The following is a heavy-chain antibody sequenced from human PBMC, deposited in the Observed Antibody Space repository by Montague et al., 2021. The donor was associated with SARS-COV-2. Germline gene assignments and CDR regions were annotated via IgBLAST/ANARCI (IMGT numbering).Heavy chain of an antibody. CDR1: GGSFSGYY. CDR2: INHSGST. V-gene: IGHV4-34*01. CDR3: ASGQPPRITFGGIISYGLDV. D-gene: IGHD3-16*02. J-gene: IGHJ6*02. Sequence: SETLSLTCAVYGGSFSGYYWTWIRQPPGKGLEWIGEINHSGSTNYNPSLKSRATISVDTSKNQFYLKLRSVTAADTAVYYCASGQPPRITFGGIISYGLDVWGQGTTVTVSS.